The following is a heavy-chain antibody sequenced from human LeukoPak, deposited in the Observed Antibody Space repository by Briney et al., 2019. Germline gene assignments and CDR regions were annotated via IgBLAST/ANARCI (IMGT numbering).Heavy chain of an antibody. D-gene: IGHD6-6*01. CDR3: ARIQYSSSYDAFDI. J-gene: IGHJ3*02. CDR1: GFTFSSYA. Sequence: PGRSLRLSCAASGFTFSSYAMHWVRQAPGKGLEWVAVISYDGSNKYYADSVKGRFTISRDNSKNTLYLQMNSLRAEDTAVYYCARIQYSSSYDAFDIWGQGTMVTVSS. CDR2: ISYDGSNK. V-gene: IGHV3-30-3*01.